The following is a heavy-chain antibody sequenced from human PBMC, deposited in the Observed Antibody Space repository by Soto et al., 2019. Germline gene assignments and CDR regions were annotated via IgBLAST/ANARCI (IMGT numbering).Heavy chain of an antibody. CDR1: GGTFSSYT. V-gene: IGHV1-69*08. D-gene: IGHD2-2*01. Sequence: QVQLVQSGAEVKKPGSSVKVSCKASGGTFSSYTISWVRQAPGQGLEWMGRIIPILGIANYAQKFQGRVTITADKSSCTAYMELSSLRSEDTAVYYCARDLNKSGGGVVPAAMGYWGQGILVTVSS. J-gene: IGHJ4*02. CDR2: IIPILGIA. CDR3: ARDLNKSGGGVVPAAMGY.